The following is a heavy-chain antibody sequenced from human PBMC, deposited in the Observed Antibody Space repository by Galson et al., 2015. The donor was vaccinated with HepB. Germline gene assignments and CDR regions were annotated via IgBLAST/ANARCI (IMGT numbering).Heavy chain of an antibody. J-gene: IGHJ2*01. V-gene: IGHV3-49*04. CDR3: TRGYCGGDCYSPGHWYFDL. CDR2: IRSNPFGGTT. CDR1: GSTFGHYA. D-gene: IGHD2-21*02. Sequence: SLRLSCAASGSTFGHYAMSWVRQAPGKGLEWVGFIRSNPFGGTTEYAASVKGRFTIPRDDSKSIAYLQMNSLKTEDTAVYYCTRGYCGGDCYSPGHWYFDLWGRGTLVTVSS.